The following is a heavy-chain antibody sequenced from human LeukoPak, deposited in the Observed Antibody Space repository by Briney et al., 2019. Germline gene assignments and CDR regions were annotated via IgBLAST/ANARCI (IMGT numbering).Heavy chain of an antibody. D-gene: IGHD3-16*02. V-gene: IGHV4-34*01. CDR3: ASWRAFGGVILRAFDY. CDR1: GGSFSGYY. J-gene: IGHJ4*02. Sequence: PSETLSLTCAVYGGSFSGYYWSWIRQPPGKGLEWIGEINHSGSTNYNPSLKSRVTISVDTSKNQFSLKLSSVTAADTAVYYCASWRAFGGVILRAFDYWGQGTLVTVSS. CDR2: INHSGST.